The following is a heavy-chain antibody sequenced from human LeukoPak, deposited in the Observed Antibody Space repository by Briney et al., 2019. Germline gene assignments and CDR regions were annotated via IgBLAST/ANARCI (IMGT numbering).Heavy chain of an antibody. J-gene: IGHJ4*02. D-gene: IGHD3-22*01. V-gene: IGHV3-30*02. CDR2: IRYDGSNK. CDR3: AKEKKNYYDSSGYPGYDH. Sequence: GGFLRLSCAASGFTFSSYGMQWVRQAPGKGLEWVASIRYDGSNKYYADSVKGRFTISRDNSKNTLYLQMNSLRAEDTAVYYCAKEKKNYYDSSGYPGYDHWGQGTLVTVSS. CDR1: GFTFSSYG.